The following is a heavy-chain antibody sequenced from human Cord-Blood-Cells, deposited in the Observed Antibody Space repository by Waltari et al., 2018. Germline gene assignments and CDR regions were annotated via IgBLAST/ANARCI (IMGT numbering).Heavy chain of an antibody. CDR2: INHSGST. CDR1: GGSFSGYY. V-gene: IGHV4-34*01. CDR3: ARALIVGAAFDY. Sequence: QVQLQQWGAGLLKPSETLSLTCAVYGGSFSGYYWRWIRPPPGKGLEWIGEINHSGSTNYNPSLKSRVTISVDTSKNQFSLKLSSVTAADTAVYYCARALIVGAAFDYWGQGTLVTVSS. D-gene: IGHD1-26*01. J-gene: IGHJ4*02.